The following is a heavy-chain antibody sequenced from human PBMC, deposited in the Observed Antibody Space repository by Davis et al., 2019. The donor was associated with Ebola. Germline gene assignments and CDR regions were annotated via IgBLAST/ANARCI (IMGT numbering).Heavy chain of an antibody. J-gene: IGHJ4*02. Sequence: PGGSLRLSCEVSGLSFSDIDMNWVRQAPGKGLEWVSNINGVGSSRSYADSVRGRFSLSRDNSKNTLHMEMNSLTVEDTAVYYCLGDPNWAFGYWGQGTLVTVSS. CDR1: GLSFSDID. CDR3: LGDPNWAFGY. V-gene: IGHV3-23*01. D-gene: IGHD3-16*01. CDR2: INGVGSSR.